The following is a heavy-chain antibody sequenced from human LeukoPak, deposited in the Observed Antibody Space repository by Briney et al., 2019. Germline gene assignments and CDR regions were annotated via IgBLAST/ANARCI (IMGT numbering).Heavy chain of an antibody. CDR2: ISYDGSNK. J-gene: IGHJ4*02. V-gene: IGHV3-30*18. CDR1: GFTLSSYG. CDR3: AKAARLRFLEWLFDY. Sequence: GGSLRLSCAASGFTLSSYGMHWVRQAPGKGLEWVAVISYDGSNKYYADSVKGRFTISRDNSKNTLYLQMNSLRAEDTAVYYCAKAARLRFLEWLFDYWGQGTLVTVSS. D-gene: IGHD3-3*01.